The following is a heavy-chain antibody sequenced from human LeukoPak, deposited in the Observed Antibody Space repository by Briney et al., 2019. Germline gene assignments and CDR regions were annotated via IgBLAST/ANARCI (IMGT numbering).Heavy chain of an antibody. D-gene: IGHD1-26*01. CDR2: IWDDGSYK. J-gene: IGHJ4*02. V-gene: IGHV3-33*06. Sequence: PGGSLRLSCAASGSSFSNYGMHWVRQAPGKGLEWVAVIWDDGSYKYYADSVKGRFTISRDNSKNTLYLQITSLRAEDTAVYYCAKPTSGSGSFLIDYWGQGTLVTVSS. CDR1: GSSFSNYG. CDR3: AKPTSGSGSFLIDY.